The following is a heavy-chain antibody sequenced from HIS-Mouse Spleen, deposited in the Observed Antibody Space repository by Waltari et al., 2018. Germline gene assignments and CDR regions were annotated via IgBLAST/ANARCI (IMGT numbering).Heavy chain of an antibody. CDR1: GYTFTSYG. CDR3: ARSESRFLEWLDWFDP. V-gene: IGHV1-18*01. D-gene: IGHD3-3*01. CDR2: ISAYNGNT. J-gene: IGHJ5*02. Sequence: QVQLVQSGAEVKKPGASVKVSCKASGYTFTSYGISWVRQAPGQGLEWMGWISAYNGNTNYAQKLKGRVTMTTDTSTSTAYMELRSLRSDDTAVYYCARSESRFLEWLDWFDPWGQGTLVTVSS.